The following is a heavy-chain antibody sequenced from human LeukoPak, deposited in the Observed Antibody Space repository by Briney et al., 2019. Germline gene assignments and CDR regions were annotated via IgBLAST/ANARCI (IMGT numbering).Heavy chain of an antibody. CDR2: INWNGDST. CDR3: AREAGYSYNFYFVY. V-gene: IGHV3-20*04. D-gene: IGHD5-18*01. CDR1: GFTFDDYG. J-gene: IGHJ4*02. Sequence: GGSLRLACAASGFTFDDYGMSWVRQAPGKGLEWVSGINWNGDSTGYADSVKGRFTISRDNARNSLYLQMNSLRAEDTALYYCAREAGYSYNFYFVYWGQGTLVIVSA.